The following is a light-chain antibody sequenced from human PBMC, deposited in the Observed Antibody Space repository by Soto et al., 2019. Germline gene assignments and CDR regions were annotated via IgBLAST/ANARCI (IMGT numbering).Light chain of an antibody. CDR1: QSISRD. J-gene: IGKJ1*01. CDR3: QQYDKWPTWT. CDR2: GAS. V-gene: IGKV3-15*01. Sequence: EIVMTQSPATLSVSPGERATLSCRASQSISRDLAWYQQKRGQAPRLLIYGASTRAPSIPARFSGSGSGTDFTLTISSLQSEDFAVYYCQQYDKWPTWTFGQGTKVDIK.